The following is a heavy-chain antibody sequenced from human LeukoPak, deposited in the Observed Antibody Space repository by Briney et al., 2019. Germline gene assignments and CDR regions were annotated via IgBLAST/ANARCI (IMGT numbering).Heavy chain of an antibody. J-gene: IGHJ4*02. CDR1: GFTFSSHW. V-gene: IGHV3-74*01. CDR3: TRDIGD. D-gene: IGHD3-16*01. CDR2: INGDESGT. Sequence: GGSLRLSCAASGFTFSSHWMQWVRQAPGKGLVWVSRINGDESGTSYADSVEGRFTISRDNAKNTLYLQMNSLKAEDTAVYYCTRDIGDWGQGTLVTVSS.